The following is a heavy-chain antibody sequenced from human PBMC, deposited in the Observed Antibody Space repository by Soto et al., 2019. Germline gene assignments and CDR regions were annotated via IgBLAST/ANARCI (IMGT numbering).Heavy chain of an antibody. V-gene: IGHV3-23*01. CDR2: ISGSGVST. Sequence: GGSLRLSCAASGFTFSSYAMSWVRQAPGKGLEWVSAISGSGVSTYYANSVKGRFTISRDNSKNTLYLQMNSLRAEDTAVYYCAKVRFEPLFDYWGQGTLVTVSS. CDR3: AKVRFEPLFDY. CDR1: GFTFSSYA. D-gene: IGHD3-10*01. J-gene: IGHJ4*02.